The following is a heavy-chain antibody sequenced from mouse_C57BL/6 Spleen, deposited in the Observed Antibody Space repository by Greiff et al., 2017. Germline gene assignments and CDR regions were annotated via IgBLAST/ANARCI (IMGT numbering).Heavy chain of an antibody. CDR2: IDPSDGET. D-gene: IGHD2-4*01. V-gene: IGHV1-52*01. CDR1: GYTFTSYW. Sequence: QVQLQQPGAELVRPGSSVKLSCKASGYTFTSYWMQWVKQRPIQGLEWIGNIDPSDGETKYNEKFKGKATLTVDKSSSTAYMELSSLTSDDSAVYYCARAYDYPYAIDYWGQGTSVTVSS. J-gene: IGHJ4*01. CDR3: ARAYDYPYAIDY.